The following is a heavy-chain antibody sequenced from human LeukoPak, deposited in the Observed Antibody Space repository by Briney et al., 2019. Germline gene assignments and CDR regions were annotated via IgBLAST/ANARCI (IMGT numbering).Heavy chain of an antibody. D-gene: IGHD6-13*01. CDR2: IFYSGST. Sequence: SETLSLTCTVSGASISSYYWSWIRQPPGKGLEWIGYIFYSGSTLYNPTLQSRVTISVDTSKNLFSLKLTSVTAADTAVYYGASGPYPAAGTDHQFDYWGQGTLVAVSS. J-gene: IGHJ4*02. CDR1: GASISSYY. CDR3: ASGPYPAAGTDHQFDY. V-gene: IGHV4-59*01.